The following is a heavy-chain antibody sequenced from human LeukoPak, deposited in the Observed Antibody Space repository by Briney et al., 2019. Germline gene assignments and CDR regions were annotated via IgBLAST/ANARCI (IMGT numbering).Heavy chain of an antibody. J-gene: IGHJ4*02. Sequence: GGSLRLSCAASGFTFSSYAMHWVRQAPGKGLEWVAVISYDESNKYYADSVKGRFTISRDNSKNTLYLQMNSLRAEDTAVYYCARDDANYDSSGYPPDYWGQGTLVTVSS. D-gene: IGHD3-22*01. CDR1: GFTFSSYA. CDR3: ARDDANYDSSGYPPDY. V-gene: IGHV3-30*04. CDR2: ISYDESNK.